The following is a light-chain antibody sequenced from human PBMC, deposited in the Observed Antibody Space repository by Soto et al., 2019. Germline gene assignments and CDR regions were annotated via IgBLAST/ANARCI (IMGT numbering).Light chain of an antibody. CDR2: DAS. CDR1: QSISSW. V-gene: IGKV1-5*01. Sequence: PTTVYVKGAEALRVGSRGSQSISSWLAWYQQKPGKAPKLLIYDASSLESGVPPRFSGSGSGTEFTLTFSSQPADFFASYCCQHYNSHWTFGQGTKVDIK. J-gene: IGKJ1*01. CDR3: QHYNSHWT.